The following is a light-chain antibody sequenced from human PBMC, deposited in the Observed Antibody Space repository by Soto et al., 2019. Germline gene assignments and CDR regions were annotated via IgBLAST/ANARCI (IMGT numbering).Light chain of an antibody. V-gene: IGKV3D-15*01. J-gene: IGKJ4*01. CDR1: ENLGSN. CDR2: GSS. CDR3: QQYNNWGLS. Sequence: IVMTQSPATLSVSPGEGVTLSCRASENLGSNLAWYQQKPGQAPRLLMYGSSTRATGIPATFSGSGSGTEFTLTISSLQSEDSAVYYCQQYNNWGLSFGGGTKVEIK.